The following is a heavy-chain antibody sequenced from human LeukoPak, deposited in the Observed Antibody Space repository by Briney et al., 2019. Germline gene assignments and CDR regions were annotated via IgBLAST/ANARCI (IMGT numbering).Heavy chain of an antibody. CDR2: ISSSSII. J-gene: IGHJ4*02. D-gene: IGHD3-16*01. CDR3: GRDYEERTTDY. CDR1: GFTFSTYS. V-gene: IGHV3-48*04. Sequence: GSLRLSCAASGFTFSTYSMNWVRQAPGKGLEWVSYISSSSIINYAESVRGRFTISRDNAKNLLYLQMNSLRAEDTAVYYCGRDYEERTTDYWGQGTLVTVSS.